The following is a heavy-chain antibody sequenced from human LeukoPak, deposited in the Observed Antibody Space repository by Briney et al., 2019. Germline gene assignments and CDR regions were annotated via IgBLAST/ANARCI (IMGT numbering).Heavy chain of an antibody. D-gene: IGHD4-17*01. CDR2: INPNSGVT. Sequence: GASVKVSCKASGYTFTGYYMHWVRQAPGQGLEWMGWINPNSGVTNYAQKFQGRVTMTGDTSISTAYMELSRLRSDDTAVYYCARDRPYGDYLYYFDYWGQGTLVTVSP. CDR1: GYTFTGYY. V-gene: IGHV1-2*02. J-gene: IGHJ4*02. CDR3: ARDRPYGDYLYYFDY.